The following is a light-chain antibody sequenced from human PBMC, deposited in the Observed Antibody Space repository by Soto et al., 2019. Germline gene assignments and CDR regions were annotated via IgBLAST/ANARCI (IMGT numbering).Light chain of an antibody. Sequence: QSVLTQPRSVSGSPGQSVTISCTGTSSDVGGYNYVSWYQQHPGKAPKLMIYDVSKRPSGVPDRFSGSKSGNTASLTISGLQAEDEADYYCCSYAGSYTYGFGTGTKV. V-gene: IGLV2-11*01. CDR2: DVS. CDR1: SSDVGGYNY. CDR3: CSYAGSYTYG. J-gene: IGLJ1*01.